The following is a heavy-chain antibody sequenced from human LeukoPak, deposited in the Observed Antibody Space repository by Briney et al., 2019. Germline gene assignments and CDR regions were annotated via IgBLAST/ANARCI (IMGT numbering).Heavy chain of an antibody. D-gene: IGHD3-3*01. CDR2: IYYSRST. Sequence: PSETLSLTCTVSGGSISSYYWGWIRQPPGKGLEWIGSIYYSRSTYYNPSLKSRVTISVDTSKNQFSLRLNSLTAADTAVYYCARHSGLRSPLGVWGKGTTVTVSS. CDR1: GGSISSYY. J-gene: IGHJ6*04. V-gene: IGHV4-39*01. CDR3: ARHSGLRSPLGV.